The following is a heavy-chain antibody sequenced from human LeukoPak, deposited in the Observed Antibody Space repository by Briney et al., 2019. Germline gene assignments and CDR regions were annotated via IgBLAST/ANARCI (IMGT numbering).Heavy chain of an antibody. V-gene: IGHV3-23*01. CDR1: GFTFSSYA. Sequence: GGSLRLSCAASGFTFSSYAMSWVRQAPGKGLEWVSAISGSGGSTYYADSVKGRFTISRDNSKNTLYLQMNSLRAEDTAVYYCVTTPWPSFGVVVPRWGDYWGQGTLVTVSS. D-gene: IGHD2-2*01. CDR3: VTTPWPSFGVVVPRWGDY. J-gene: IGHJ4*02. CDR2: ISGSGGST.